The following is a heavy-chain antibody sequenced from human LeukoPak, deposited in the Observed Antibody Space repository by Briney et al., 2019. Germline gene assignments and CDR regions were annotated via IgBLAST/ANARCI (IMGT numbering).Heavy chain of an antibody. J-gene: IGHJ6*02. Sequence: GGSLRLSCAASGFTFSGYAMHWVRQAPGKGLEWVAVISYDGSNKYYADSVKGRFTISRDNSKNTLYLQMNSLRAEDTAVYYCARAAYGSGSYPYYYYGMDVWGQGTTVTVSS. CDR3: ARAAYGSGSYPYYYYGMDV. D-gene: IGHD3-10*01. CDR2: ISYDGSNK. V-gene: IGHV3-30-3*01. CDR1: GFTFSGYA.